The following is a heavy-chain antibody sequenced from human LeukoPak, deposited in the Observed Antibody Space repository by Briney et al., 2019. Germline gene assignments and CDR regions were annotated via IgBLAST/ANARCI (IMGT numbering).Heavy chain of an antibody. CDR3: ARGGGGYSWYFDL. Sequence: SETLSLTCTVSGGSISSGGYYWSWIRQHPGKGLEWIGYIYYSGSTHYTPSLKNRVTISVATSKNQFSLRLSSVTAVDTAVYYCARGGGGYSWYFDLWGRGTLVTVSS. J-gene: IGHJ2*01. V-gene: IGHV4-31*03. CDR1: GGSISSGGYY. D-gene: IGHD5-12*01. CDR2: IYYSGST.